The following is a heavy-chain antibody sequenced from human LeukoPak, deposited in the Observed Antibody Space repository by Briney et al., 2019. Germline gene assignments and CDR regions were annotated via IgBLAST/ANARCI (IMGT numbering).Heavy chain of an antibody. V-gene: IGHV3-48*04. CDR2: VGISSGNT. Sequence: GGSLRLSCAASGFTFSDYSMNWVRQAPGKGLEWISYVGISSGNTKYADSVKGRFTISGDSAKNSVFLQMNSLRVEDTAVYYCARDHRYAFDNWGQGTLVTVS. J-gene: IGHJ4*02. CDR1: GFTFSDYS. D-gene: IGHD5-12*01. CDR3: ARDHRYAFDN.